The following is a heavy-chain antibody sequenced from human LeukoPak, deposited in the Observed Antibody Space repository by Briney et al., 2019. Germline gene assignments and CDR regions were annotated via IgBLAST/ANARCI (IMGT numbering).Heavy chain of an antibody. CDR3: ARGGDYGGNPNFDY. CDR2: ISYDGSNK. V-gene: IGHV3-30*19. CDR1: GFTFSSYG. D-gene: IGHD4-17*01. J-gene: IGHJ4*02. Sequence: GGSLRLSCAASGFTFSSYGMHWVRQAPGKGLEWVAVISYDGSNKYYADSVKGRFTISRDNSKNTLYLQMNSLRAEDTAVYYCARGGDYGGNPNFDYWGQGTLVTVSS.